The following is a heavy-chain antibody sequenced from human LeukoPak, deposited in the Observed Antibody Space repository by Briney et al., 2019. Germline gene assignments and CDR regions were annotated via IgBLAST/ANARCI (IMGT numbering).Heavy chain of an antibody. D-gene: IGHD6-13*01. J-gene: IGHJ6*03. CDR3: ARLNPEYSSSWYLPIHYYYYMDV. Sequence: GASVKVSCKASGYTFTGYYMHWVRQAPGQGLEWMGWINTNTGNPTYAQGFTGRFVFSLDTSVSTAYLQISSLKAEDTAVYYCARLNPEYSSSWYLPIHYYYYMDVWGKGTTVAVSS. V-gene: IGHV7-4-1*02. CDR2: INTNTGNP. CDR1: GYTFTGYY.